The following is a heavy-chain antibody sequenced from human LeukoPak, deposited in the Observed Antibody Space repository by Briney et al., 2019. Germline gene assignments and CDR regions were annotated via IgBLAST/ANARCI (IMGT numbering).Heavy chain of an antibody. V-gene: IGHV3-48*01. CDR2: ISSSSSTI. D-gene: IGHD2-15*01. J-gene: IGHJ4*02. Sequence: PGGSLRLSCAASGFTFSSYSMNWVRRAPGKGLEWVSYISSSSSTIYYADSVKGRFTISRDNAKNSLYLQMNSLRAEDTAVYYCARDLVVVVAATPGYWGQGTLVTVTS. CDR3: ARDLVVVVAATPGY. CDR1: GFTFSSYS.